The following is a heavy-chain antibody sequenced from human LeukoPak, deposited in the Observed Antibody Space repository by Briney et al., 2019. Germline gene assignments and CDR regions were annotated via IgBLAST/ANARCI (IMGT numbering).Heavy chain of an antibody. CDR3: ARVWELSFDY. CDR2: SYSGGSR. Sequence: GGSLRLSCAASAFTVTSSYITWVRQAPGKGLEWVAVSYSGGSRYHAESVKGRFTISRDNSKNMLYLQMNSLRAEDTAVYYCARVWELSFDYWGQGTLVTVSS. J-gene: IGHJ4*02. V-gene: IGHV3-53*01. CDR1: AFTVTSSY. D-gene: IGHD1-26*01.